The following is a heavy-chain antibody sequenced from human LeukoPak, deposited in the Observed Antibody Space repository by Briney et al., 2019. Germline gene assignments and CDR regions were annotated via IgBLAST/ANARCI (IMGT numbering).Heavy chain of an antibody. Sequence: SETLSLTCAVYGGSFSGYYWSWIRQPPGKGLEWIGEINHSGSTYYNPSLKSRVTISVDTSKNQFSLKLSSVTAADTAVYYCARAPAVFSYYYYMDVWGKGTTVTVSS. D-gene: IGHD2/OR15-2a*01. V-gene: IGHV4-34*01. CDR2: INHSGST. CDR3: ARAPAVFSYYYYMDV. CDR1: GGSFSGYY. J-gene: IGHJ6*03.